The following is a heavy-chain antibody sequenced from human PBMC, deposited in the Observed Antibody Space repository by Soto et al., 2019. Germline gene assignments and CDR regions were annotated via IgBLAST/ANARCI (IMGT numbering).Heavy chain of an antibody. CDR3: ARVSGGAWFDP. Sequence: PSETLSLTGTVSGGSISSSSYYWGWIRQPPGKGLEWIGSIYYSGSTYYNPSLKSRVTISVDTSKNQFSLKLSSVTAADTAVYYCARVSGGAWFDPWGQGTLVTVSS. D-gene: IGHD3-10*01. V-gene: IGHV4-39*01. J-gene: IGHJ5*02. CDR2: IYYSGST. CDR1: GGSISSSSYY.